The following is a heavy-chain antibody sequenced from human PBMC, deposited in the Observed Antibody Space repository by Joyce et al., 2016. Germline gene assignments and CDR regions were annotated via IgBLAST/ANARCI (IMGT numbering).Heavy chain of an antibody. CDR2: IYNSGST. J-gene: IGHJ6*02. CDR1: GSSISSHY. CDR3: ARVHRPGGNYYAMDV. V-gene: IGHV4-59*11. D-gene: IGHD6-6*01. Sequence: QVQLQESGPGLVKPSETLSLTCSVSGSSISSHYWTWIRQPPGKGLEYIGHIYNSGSTNYNPSLGSRITISVDTSKNHLSLQLSSVTAADTAVYYCARVHRPGGNYYAMDVWGQGTTVTVSS.